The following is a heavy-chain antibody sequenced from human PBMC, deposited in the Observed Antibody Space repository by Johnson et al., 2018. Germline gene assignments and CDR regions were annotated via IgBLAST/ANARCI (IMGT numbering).Heavy chain of an antibody. D-gene: IGHD6-13*01. CDR3: ARGMYSSSWYYYYAMDV. V-gene: IGHV1-8*01. J-gene: IGHJ6*02. CDR2: MNPNSGNT. CDR1: GYTFTSYD. Sequence: VQLVETGAEVKKPGASVKVSCKASGYTFTSYDINWVRQATGHGLEWMGWMNPNSGNTGYAQKFQDRVTITADESTSTAYMELRSLRSEDTAGFYCARGMYSSSWYYYYAMDVWGQGTTVTVSS.